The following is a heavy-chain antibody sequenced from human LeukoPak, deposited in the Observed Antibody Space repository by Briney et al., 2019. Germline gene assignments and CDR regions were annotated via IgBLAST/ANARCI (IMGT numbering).Heavy chain of an antibody. J-gene: IGHJ4*02. Sequence: SGPALVKPTQTLTLTCTFSGFSLSTSGMCVSWIRQPPGKALEWLARIDWDDDKYYSTSQKTRLTISKDTSKNQVVLTMTNMDPVDTATYYCARTMVRGVTQDYWGQGTLVTVSS. V-gene: IGHV2-70*11. CDR1: GFSLSTSGMC. CDR3: ARTMVRGVTQDY. CDR2: IDWDDDK. D-gene: IGHD3-10*01.